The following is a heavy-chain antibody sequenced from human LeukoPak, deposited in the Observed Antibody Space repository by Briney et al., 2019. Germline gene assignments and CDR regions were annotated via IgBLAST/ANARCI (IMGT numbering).Heavy chain of an antibody. J-gene: IGHJ4*02. CDR1: GFTFSSYA. Sequence: GGSLRLSCAASGFTFSSYAMSWVRQAPGKGLEWVSGISGSDDSTYYADSVKGRSTISSDNSKNALYLQMNSLRAEDTAIYYCTKNRLDTAMPLDYWGQGTLVIVSS. D-gene: IGHD5-18*01. V-gene: IGHV3-23*01. CDR3: TKNRLDTAMPLDY. CDR2: ISGSDDST.